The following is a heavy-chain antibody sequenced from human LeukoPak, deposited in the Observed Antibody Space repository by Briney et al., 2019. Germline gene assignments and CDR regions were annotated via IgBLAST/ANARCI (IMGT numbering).Heavy chain of an antibody. D-gene: IGHD6-13*01. Sequence: ASVKVSCKASGGTFSSYAISWVRQAPGQGLEWMGRIIPIFGTANYAQKFQGRVTITTDESTSTAYMELSSLRSEDTAVYYCARGIERSSSWYYADHWGQGTLVTVSS. V-gene: IGHV1-69*05. J-gene: IGHJ4*02. CDR1: GGTFSSYA. CDR3: ARGIERSSSWYYADH. CDR2: IIPIFGTA.